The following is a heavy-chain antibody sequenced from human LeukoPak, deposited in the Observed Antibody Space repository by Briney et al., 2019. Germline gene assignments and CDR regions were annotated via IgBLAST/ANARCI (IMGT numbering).Heavy chain of an antibody. V-gene: IGHV1-18*01. J-gene: IGHJ4*02. Sequence: ASVKLSCKASVATFSSYAISSVRQAPGQGLEWRGWISAYNGNTNYPQKLQGRVTMTTDTSTSTAYMELRSLRSDDTAVYSCAREIHYYDSSGFDYWGQGTLVTVSS. D-gene: IGHD3-22*01. CDR3: AREIHYYDSSGFDY. CDR2: ISAYNGNT. CDR1: VATFSSYA.